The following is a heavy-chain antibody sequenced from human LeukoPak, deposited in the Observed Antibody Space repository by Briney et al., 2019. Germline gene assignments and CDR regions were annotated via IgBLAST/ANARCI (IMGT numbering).Heavy chain of an antibody. CDR2: ISAYNGNT. V-gene: IGHV1-18*01. CDR3: ARSTDYFDY. J-gene: IGHJ4*02. D-gene: IGHD4-17*01. Sequence: GASVKVSCKASGYTFTSYGISWVRQAPGQGLEWMGWISAYNGNTNYAQKLQGRVTMTRDTSTSTVYMELSSLRSEDTAVYYCARSTDYFDYWGQGTLVTVSS. CDR1: GYTFTSYG.